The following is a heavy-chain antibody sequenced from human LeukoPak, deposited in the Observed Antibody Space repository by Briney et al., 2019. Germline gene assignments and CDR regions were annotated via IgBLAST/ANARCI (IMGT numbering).Heavy chain of an antibody. J-gene: IGHJ4*02. CDR3: AKDATGGLLWFGEFDY. Sequence: ASVKVSCKASGYTFSNYAVIWVRQAPGQGLEWMGWINTNSGNPTYAQGFTGRFVFSSDTSVSTAYLQITSLKAEDTALYYCAKDATGGLLWFGEFDYWGQGTLVTVSS. V-gene: IGHV7-4-1*02. CDR2: INTNSGNP. D-gene: IGHD3-10*01. CDR1: GYTFSNYA.